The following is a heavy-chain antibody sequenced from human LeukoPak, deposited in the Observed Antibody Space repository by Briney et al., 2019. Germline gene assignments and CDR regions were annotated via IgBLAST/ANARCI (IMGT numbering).Heavy chain of an antibody. D-gene: IGHD3-22*01. CDR2: IQFDESSK. CDR3: AKEDGTLVVRTFGD. J-gene: IGHJ4*02. Sequence: GGSLRLSCAASGFNSTTYGMHWVRQAPGKGLEWVAFIQFDESSKNYADSVKGRFTISRDNSKNTVYLQVNSQRAEDTAVYYCAKEDGTLVVRTFGDWGQGTLVTVSS. V-gene: IGHV3-30*02. CDR1: GFNSTTYG.